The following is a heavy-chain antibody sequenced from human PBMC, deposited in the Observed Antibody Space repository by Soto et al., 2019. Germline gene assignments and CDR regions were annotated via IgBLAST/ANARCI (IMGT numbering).Heavy chain of an antibody. J-gene: IGHJ4*02. D-gene: IGHD3-3*01. CDR1: GYTFTSYG. CDR3: ARGFTIFGVVTSPDFDY. Sequence: QVQLVQSGAEVKKPGASVKVSCKASGYTFTSYGISWVRQAPGQGLEWMGWISAYNGNTNYTQKLQGRVTMTTDTSTSTAYMELRSLRSDDTAVYYCARGFTIFGVVTSPDFDYWGQGTLVTVSS. CDR2: ISAYNGNT. V-gene: IGHV1-18*01.